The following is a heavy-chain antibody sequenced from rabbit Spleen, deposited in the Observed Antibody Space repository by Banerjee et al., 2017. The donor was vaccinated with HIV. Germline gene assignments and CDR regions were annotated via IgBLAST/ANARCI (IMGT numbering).Heavy chain of an antibody. CDR3: ARDTSTSFSTYGMDL. D-gene: IGHD1-1*01. J-gene: IGHJ6*01. CDR1: GFDFNNYG. Sequence: QEQLVESGGGLVQPGGSLKLSCKASGFDFNNYGMSWVRQAPGKGLEWIGYIDPIFGRTYYASWVNGRFTISSHNAQNTLYLQLNSLTAADTATYFCARDTSTSFSTYGMDLWGPGTLVTVS. V-gene: IGHV1S47*01. CDR2: IDPIFGRT.